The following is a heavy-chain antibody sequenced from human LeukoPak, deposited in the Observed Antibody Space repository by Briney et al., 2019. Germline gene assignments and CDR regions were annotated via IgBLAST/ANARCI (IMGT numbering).Heavy chain of an antibody. CDR3: ARDPDCSGGSCYGV. D-gene: IGHD2-15*01. CDR1: GFTFSDYY. V-gene: IGHV3-11*01. Sequence: SXAASGFTFSDYYMSWIRQAPGKGLEWXSYISSSGSTIYYADSVKGRFTISRDNAKNSLYLQMNSLRAEDTAVYYCARDPDCSGGSCYGVWGQGTLVTVSS. J-gene: IGHJ4*02. CDR2: ISSSGSTI.